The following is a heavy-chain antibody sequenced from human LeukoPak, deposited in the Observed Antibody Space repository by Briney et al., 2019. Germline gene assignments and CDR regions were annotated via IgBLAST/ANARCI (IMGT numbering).Heavy chain of an antibody. CDR1: GGSFSGYY. V-gene: IGHV4-34*01. CDR3: ARGGGNSYYYFDY. D-gene: IGHD4-23*01. J-gene: IGHJ4*02. Sequence: SETLSLTCAVYGGSFSGYYWSWIRQPPGKGLEWIGEINRSGSTNYNPSLKSRVTISVDTSKNQFSLKLSSVTAADTAVYYCARGGGNSYYYFDYWAREPWSPSPQ. CDR2: INRSGST.